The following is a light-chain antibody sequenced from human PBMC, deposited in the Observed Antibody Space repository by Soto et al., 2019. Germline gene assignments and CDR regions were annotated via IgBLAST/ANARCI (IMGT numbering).Light chain of an antibody. Sequence: QSALTQPASVSGSTGPSITITFTGTSSDVGSHNYVSWYQQEPCKAPKVMIYEVSNRPSGVSNRFSGSKSGNTSSLTISGLQAADEADYSCSSYTSRFTLIFGGGTKLTVL. CDR1: SSDVGSHNY. CDR2: EVS. CDR3: SSYTSRFTLI. V-gene: IGLV2-14*01. J-gene: IGLJ2*01.